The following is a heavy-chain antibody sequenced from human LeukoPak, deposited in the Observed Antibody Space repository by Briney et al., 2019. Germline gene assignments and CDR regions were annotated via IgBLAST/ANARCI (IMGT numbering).Heavy chain of an antibody. V-gene: IGHV1-69*01. D-gene: IGHD3-10*01. CDR3: ATHHMVLNHFDY. CDR2: IIPIFGTA. Sequence: ASVTVSCKASGGTFSSYAIGWVRQAPGQELEWMGGIIPIFGTANYAQKFQGRVTITADESTSTAYMELSSLRSEDTAVYYCATHHMVLNHFDYWGQGTLVTVSS. J-gene: IGHJ4*02. CDR1: GGTFSSYA.